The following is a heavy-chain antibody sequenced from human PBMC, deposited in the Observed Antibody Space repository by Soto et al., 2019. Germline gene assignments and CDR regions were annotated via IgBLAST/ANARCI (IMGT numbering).Heavy chain of an antibody. CDR3: AKRTTTVTWRFDP. CDR1: GFSLTTSGVG. D-gene: IGHD4-4*01. CDR2: IYWEDDK. Sequence: QITLKESGPTLVKPTQTLTLTCTFSGFSLTTSGVGVGWIRQPPGKALEWLALIYWEDDKRNSTSLNSRLTITKDTTKNQGVLTMPNMHPADTATYFCAKRTTTVTWRFDPWGQRTLVTVSS. V-gene: IGHV2-5*02. J-gene: IGHJ5*02.